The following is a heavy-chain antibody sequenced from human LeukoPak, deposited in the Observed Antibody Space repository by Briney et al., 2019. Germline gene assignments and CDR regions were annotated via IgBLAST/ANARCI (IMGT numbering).Heavy chain of an antibody. CDR2: IIPIFGTA. D-gene: IGHD1-26*01. CDR1: GGTFSSYA. CDR3: ARGVVGALHDAFDI. Sequence: EASVKVSCKASGGTFSSYAISWVRQAPGQGLEWMGGIIPIFGTANYAQKFQGRVTITADKSTSTAYMELSSLRSEDTAVYYCARGVVGALHDAFDIWGQGTMVTVSS. V-gene: IGHV1-69*06. J-gene: IGHJ3*02.